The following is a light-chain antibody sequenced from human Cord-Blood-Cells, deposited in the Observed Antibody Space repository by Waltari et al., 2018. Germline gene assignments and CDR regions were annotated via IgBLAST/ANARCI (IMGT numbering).Light chain of an antibody. Sequence: DIVMTQSPDSLAVSLGESATTNCMSSQSVLYSSNNKNYLAWYQQKPGQPPKLLIYWASTRESGVPDRFSGSGSGTDFTLTISSLRAEDVAVYYCQQYYSTITFGQGTRLEIK. CDR3: QQYYSTIT. J-gene: IGKJ5*01. CDR2: WAS. CDR1: QSVLYSSNNKNY. V-gene: IGKV4-1*01.